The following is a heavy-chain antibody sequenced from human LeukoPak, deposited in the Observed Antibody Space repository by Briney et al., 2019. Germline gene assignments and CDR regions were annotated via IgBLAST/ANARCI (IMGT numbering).Heavy chain of an antibody. D-gene: IGHD1-26*01. CDR2: LYTSGTT. CDR3: ARAKVGNTYFDY. CDR1: GGSISSYY. Sequence: SETLSLTCTVSGGSISSYYWSRIRQSAGKGLEWIGRLYTSGTTNYNPSLESRVTMSVDPSKNQFSLNLNSVTAADTAVYYCARAKVGNTYFDYWGQGILVTVSS. V-gene: IGHV4-4*07. J-gene: IGHJ4*02.